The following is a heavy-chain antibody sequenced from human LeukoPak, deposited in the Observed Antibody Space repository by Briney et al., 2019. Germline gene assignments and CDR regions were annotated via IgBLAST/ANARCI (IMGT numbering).Heavy chain of an antibody. CDR1: GGSMNTHY. CDR3: ASRGVVVPAAIPALFDY. V-gene: IGHV4-4*07. Sequence: SETLSLTCSVSGGSMNTHYWNWIRQPAGKGLEWIGRIYTSGSTNHNPSLKSRVIMSLDTSKSQFSLSLGSVTAADTAVYYCASRGVVVPAAIPALFDYWGQGTLVTVSS. CDR2: IYTSGST. J-gene: IGHJ4*02. D-gene: IGHD2-2*02.